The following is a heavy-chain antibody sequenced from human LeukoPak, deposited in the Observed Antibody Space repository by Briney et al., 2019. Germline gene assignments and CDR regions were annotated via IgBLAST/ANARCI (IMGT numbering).Heavy chain of an antibody. CDR3: ARGSDYGGIH. CDR2: INHSGST. Sequence: PSETLSLTSAVYGGSFSGYYWSWIRQPPGKGLEWIGEINHSGSTNYNPSLKSRVTISVDTSKNQFSLKLSSVTAADTAVYYCARGSDYGGIHWGQGTLVTVSS. V-gene: IGHV4-34*01. D-gene: IGHD4-23*01. CDR1: GGSFSGYY. J-gene: IGHJ4*02.